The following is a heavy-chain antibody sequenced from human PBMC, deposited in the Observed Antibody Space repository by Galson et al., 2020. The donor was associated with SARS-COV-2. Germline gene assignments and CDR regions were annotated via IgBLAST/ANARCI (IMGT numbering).Heavy chain of an antibody. Sequence: ASVKVSCKASGYTFTSYYMHWVRQAPGQGLEWMGIINPSGGSTSYAQKFQGRVTMTRDTSTSTVYMELSSLRSEDTAVYYCARDFALAGPYSSGWYYFYWFDPWGQGTLVTVSS. CDR2: INPSGGST. D-gene: IGHD6-19*01. J-gene: IGHJ5*02. CDR1: GYTFTSYY. CDR3: ARDFALAGPYSSGWYYFYWFDP. V-gene: IGHV1-46*03.